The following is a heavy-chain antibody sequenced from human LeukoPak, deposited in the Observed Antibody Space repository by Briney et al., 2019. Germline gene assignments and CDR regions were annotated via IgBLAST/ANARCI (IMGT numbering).Heavy chain of an antibody. CDR2: INHSGST. J-gene: IGHJ4*02. CDR3: ARGGWSLDY. Sequence: PSETLSLTCAVYGGSFSGYYWSWIRQPPGKGLEWIGEINHSGSTNYNPSLKSRVTISVDTSKSQFSLRLSSVTAADTALYYCARGGWSLDYWGQGTLVAVSS. V-gene: IGHV4-34*01. D-gene: IGHD6-19*01. CDR1: GGSFSGYY.